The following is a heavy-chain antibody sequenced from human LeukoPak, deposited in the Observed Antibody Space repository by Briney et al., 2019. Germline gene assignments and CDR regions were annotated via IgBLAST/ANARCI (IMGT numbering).Heavy chain of an antibody. J-gene: IGHJ4*02. CDR1: GYTFTSYD. Sequence: ASVKVSCKASGYTFTSYDISWVRQATGQGLEWMGWMNPNSGNTGYAQKFQGRVTMTRNTSISTAYMELSSLRSEDTAVYYCARGVGATLYTREFDYWGQGTLVTVSS. CDR3: ARGVGATLYTREFDY. V-gene: IGHV1-8*01. D-gene: IGHD1-26*01. CDR2: MNPNSGNT.